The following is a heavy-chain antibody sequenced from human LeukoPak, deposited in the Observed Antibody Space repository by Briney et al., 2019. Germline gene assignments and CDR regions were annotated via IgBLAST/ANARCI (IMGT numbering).Heavy chain of an antibody. J-gene: IGHJ4*02. D-gene: IGHD6-13*01. V-gene: IGHV3-30*02. CDR1: GFTFSSFG. CDR3: ARDKSVSEAGFDY. CDR2: IRYDGSNK. Sequence: GGSLRLSCAASGFTFSSFGMHWVRQAPGKGLEWISFIRYDGSNKYYTDSVKGRFTISRDNAKSTLFLQMNSLRAEDTAVYYCARDKSVSEAGFDYWGQGTLVTVSS.